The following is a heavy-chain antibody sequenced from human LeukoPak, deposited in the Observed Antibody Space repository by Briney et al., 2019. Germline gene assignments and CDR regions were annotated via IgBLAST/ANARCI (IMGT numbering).Heavy chain of an antibody. J-gene: IGHJ4*02. CDR2: IYHSGST. Sequence: PSETLSLTCAVSGGSISSGGYSWSWIRQPPGKGLEWIGYIYHSGSTYYNPSLKGRVTISVDRSKNQFSLKLSSVTAADTAVYYCARVAVQGYGSHIDYWGQGTLVTVSS. CDR1: GGSISSGGYS. D-gene: IGHD5-24*01. V-gene: IGHV4-30-2*01. CDR3: ARVAVQGYGSHIDY.